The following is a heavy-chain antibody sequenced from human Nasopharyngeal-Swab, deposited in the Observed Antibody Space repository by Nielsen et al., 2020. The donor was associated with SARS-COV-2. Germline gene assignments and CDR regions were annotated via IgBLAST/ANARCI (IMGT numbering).Heavy chain of an antibody. D-gene: IGHD6-13*01. J-gene: IGHJ6*02. V-gene: IGHV3-23*01. Sequence: GGSLRFSCAASGFTFSSYAMSWVRQAPGKGLEWVSAISGSGGSTYYADSVKGRFTISRDNSKNTLYLQMNSLRAEDTGVYYCAKSVAAAGPDYYYGLDVWGQGTTVTVSS. CDR2: ISGSGGST. CDR1: GFTFSSYA. CDR3: AKSVAAAGPDYYYGLDV.